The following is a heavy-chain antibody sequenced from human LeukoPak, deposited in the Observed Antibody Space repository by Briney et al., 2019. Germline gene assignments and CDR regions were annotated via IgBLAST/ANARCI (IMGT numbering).Heavy chain of an antibody. V-gene: IGHV1-2*02. CDR3: ARRSRNGHDAFDI. D-gene: IGHD2-8*01. CDR2: IDPNNGDT. Sequence: GASVKVSCKASAYTFTGYYLHWVRQAPGQGPEWMGWIDPNNGDTEYAQKFQGRVTMTRDRSISTAYMELSRLTSDDTAVYYCARRSRNGHDAFDIWGQGTMVTVSS. J-gene: IGHJ3*02. CDR1: AYTFTGYY.